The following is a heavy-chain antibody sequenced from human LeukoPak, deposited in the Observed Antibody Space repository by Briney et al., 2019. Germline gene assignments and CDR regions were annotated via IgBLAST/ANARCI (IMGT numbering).Heavy chain of an antibody. CDR2: ISSSGSTI. J-gene: IGHJ6*02. D-gene: IGHD3-22*01. CDR3: ARYPYYYDSSGYYRFYYGMDV. V-gene: IGHV3-48*03. Sequence: GGSLRLSCAASGFTFSSYEMNWVRQAPGKGLEWVSYISSSGSTIYYADSVKGRFTISRDNAKNSLYLQMNSLRAVDTAVYYCARYPYYYDSSGYYRFYYGMDVWGQGTTVTVSS. CDR1: GFTFSSYE.